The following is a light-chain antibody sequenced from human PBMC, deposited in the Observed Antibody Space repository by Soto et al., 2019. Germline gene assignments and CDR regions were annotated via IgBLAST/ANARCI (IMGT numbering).Light chain of an antibody. CDR1: QSVSSSY. Sequence: EMVLTQSPGTLSLSPGERATLSCRASQSVSSSYLAWDQQKPGQAPRLLIYGASNRATGIPDRFSGSGSGTDLTLTISRLEPEDFAVYYCLQYDSSPRTFGQGTKVEIK. V-gene: IGKV3-20*01. J-gene: IGKJ1*01. CDR2: GAS. CDR3: LQYDSSPRT.